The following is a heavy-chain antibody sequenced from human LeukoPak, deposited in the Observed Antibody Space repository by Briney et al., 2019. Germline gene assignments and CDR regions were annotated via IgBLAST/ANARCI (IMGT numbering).Heavy chain of an antibody. CDR2: INHSGYT. CDR3: TRESTTYYDDSSAYYTPYYFDY. V-gene: IGHV4-34*01. D-gene: IGHD3-22*01. Sequence: PSETLSLTCAVSGVSFNDYYWSWVRQTPGKGLEWIGEINHSGYTNDSPSLKSRVTLSIDTSRKQFSLNLRSVTVADTGIYYCTRESTTYYDDSSAYYTPYYFDYWGQGTLVTVSS. J-gene: IGHJ4*02. CDR1: GVSFNDYY.